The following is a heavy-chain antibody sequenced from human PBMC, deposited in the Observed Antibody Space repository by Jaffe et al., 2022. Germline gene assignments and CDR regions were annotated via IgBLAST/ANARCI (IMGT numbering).Heavy chain of an antibody. V-gene: IGHV4-4*02. CDR1: GGSISSSNW. Sequence: QVQLQESGPGLVKPSGTLSLTCAVSGGSISSSNWWSWVRQPPGKGLEWIGEIYHSGSTNYNPSLKSRVTISVDKSKNQFSLKLSSVTAADTAVYYCARELRGDYSSSSFSRYWYFDLWGRGTLVTVSS. D-gene: IGHD6-6*01. CDR3: ARELRGDYSSSSFSRYWYFDL. J-gene: IGHJ2*01. CDR2: IYHSGST.